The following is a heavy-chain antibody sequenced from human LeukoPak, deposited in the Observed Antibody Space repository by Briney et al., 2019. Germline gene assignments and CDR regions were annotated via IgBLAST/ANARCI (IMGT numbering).Heavy chain of an antibody. D-gene: IGHD1-26*01. V-gene: IGHV3-23*01. CDR1: GFTFSSYA. CDR3: AKPSGILLITNPQS. Sequence: GGSLRLSCAASGFTFSSYAMSWVRQAPGKGLEWVSGISGSGDYTYYADSVKGRFTISRDNSKNTLYLQMNSLRAEDTAVYYCAKPSGILLITNPQSWGQGTLVTVSS. J-gene: IGHJ5*02. CDR2: ISGSGDYT.